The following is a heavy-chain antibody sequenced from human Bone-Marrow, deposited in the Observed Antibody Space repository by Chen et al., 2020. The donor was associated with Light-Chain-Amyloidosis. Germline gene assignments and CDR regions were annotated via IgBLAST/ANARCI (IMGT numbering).Heavy chain of an antibody. CDR1: GGTFRNYA. CDR2: INPTFGTA. J-gene: IGHJ1*01. CDR3: ARPSLPTLGEYSHH. Sequence: QVQLVQSEAEVRKPGSSVRVSCKASGGTFRNYALNWVRQAPGQGLEWMGAINPTFGTANYAPKFQGRFTITADDSTSTAYMELSSLKSEDTAIYYCARPSLPTLGEYSHHWGQGTLITVSS. V-gene: IGHV1-69*01. D-gene: IGHD3-16*01.